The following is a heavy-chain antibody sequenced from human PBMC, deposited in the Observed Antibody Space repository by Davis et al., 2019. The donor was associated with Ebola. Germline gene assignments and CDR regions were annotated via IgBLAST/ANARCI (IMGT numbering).Heavy chain of an antibody. D-gene: IGHD2-15*01. CDR2: ISGSGGST. Sequence: GGSLRLSCAASGFNVSSNSMSWVRQAPGKGLEWVSAISGSGGSTYYADSVKGRFTISRDNAKNTLYLQMNSLRPEDTAVYYCVKGIGEDWGQGTLVTVSS. CDR1: GFNVSSNS. V-gene: IGHV3-23*01. CDR3: VKGIGED. J-gene: IGHJ4*02.